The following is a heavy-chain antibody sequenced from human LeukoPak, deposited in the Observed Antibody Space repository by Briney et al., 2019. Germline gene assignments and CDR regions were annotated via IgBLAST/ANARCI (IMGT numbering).Heavy chain of an antibody. D-gene: IGHD6-13*01. CDR2: FDPEDGET. CDR1: GYTLTELS. Sequence: GPVKVSCKVSGYTLTELSMHWVRQAPGKGLEWMGGFDPEDGETFYAQKFQGRVTMTEDTSTDTTYMEVSSLRSEDTAVYYCTGGSTWSLLDYWGQGTLVTVSS. CDR3: TGGSTWSLLDY. J-gene: IGHJ4*02. V-gene: IGHV1-24*01.